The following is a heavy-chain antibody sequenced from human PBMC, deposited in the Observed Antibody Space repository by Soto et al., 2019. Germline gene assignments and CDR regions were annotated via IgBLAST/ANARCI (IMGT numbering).Heavy chain of an antibody. CDR1: GFIFSGYH. D-gene: IGHD3-10*01. V-gene: IGHV3-11*06. J-gene: IGHJ4*02. CDR3: ARGGSDFDY. CDR2: IGSSDSYT. Sequence: QVQLVESGGGLVKPGGSLRLSCAASGFIFSGYHMSWIRQAPGKGLEWVSHIGSSDSYTNYAASVRGRFTISRDNAKTSLYLQMNSRRADDTAVYYCARGGSDFDYLGQGTLVTVSS.